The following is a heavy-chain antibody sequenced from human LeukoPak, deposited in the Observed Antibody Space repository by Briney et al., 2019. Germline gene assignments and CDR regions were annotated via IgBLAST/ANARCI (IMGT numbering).Heavy chain of an antibody. D-gene: IGHD3-10*01. Sequence: PGRSLRLSCAASGFTLSAYAMHWVRQAPGKGLEWVAVISYDGSIKSLADSVKGRFTISRDNSRSTLYVQMNSLRAEDTAVYYCARDSLYGSGSYHWGQGTLVTVSS. CDR2: ISYDGSIK. J-gene: IGHJ5*02. V-gene: IGHV3-30*04. CDR1: GFTLSAYA. CDR3: ARDSLYGSGSYH.